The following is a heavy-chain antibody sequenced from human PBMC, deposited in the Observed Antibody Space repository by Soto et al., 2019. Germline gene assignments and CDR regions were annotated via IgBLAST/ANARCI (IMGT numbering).Heavy chain of an antibody. CDR1: GFTFSSYA. CDR2: ISGSGGST. D-gene: IGHD5-12*01. J-gene: IGHJ5*02. Sequence: GGSLRLSCAASGFTFSSYAMSWVRQAPGKGLEWVSAISGSGGSTYYADSVKGRFTISRDNSKNTLYLQMNSLRAEDTAVYYCAKVRGYDSDQYNWFDPWGQGTLVTVSS. V-gene: IGHV3-23*01. CDR3: AKVRGYDSDQYNWFDP.